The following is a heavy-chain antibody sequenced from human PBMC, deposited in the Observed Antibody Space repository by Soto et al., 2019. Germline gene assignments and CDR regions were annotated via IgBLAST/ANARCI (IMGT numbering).Heavy chain of an antibody. CDR1: GFTFSRVS. Sequence: GGALRLSCEASGFTFSRVSMNCVRQVPGKGRDWVASISSGSSDTWYADSVKGRFIISSDNAQNSLFWQMKTLRPEDTAMYYCARVAYWGPGNQVTVSS. J-gene: IGHJ4*02. CDR2: ISSGSSDT. CDR3: ARVAY. V-gene: IGHV3-21*01.